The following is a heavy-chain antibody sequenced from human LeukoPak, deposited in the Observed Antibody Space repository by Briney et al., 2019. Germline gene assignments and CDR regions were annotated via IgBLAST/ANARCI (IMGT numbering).Heavy chain of an antibody. V-gene: IGHV1-2*02. J-gene: IGHJ2*01. D-gene: IGHD3-9*01. Sequence: ASVKVSCKASGYTFTCYYMHWVRQAPGQGLEWMGWINPNSGGTNYAQKFQGRVTMTEDTSTDTAYMELSSLRSEDTAVYYCATTSDILTGYYRPYWYFDLWGRGTLVTVSS. CDR2: INPNSGGT. CDR1: GYTFTCYY. CDR3: ATTSDILTGYYRPYWYFDL.